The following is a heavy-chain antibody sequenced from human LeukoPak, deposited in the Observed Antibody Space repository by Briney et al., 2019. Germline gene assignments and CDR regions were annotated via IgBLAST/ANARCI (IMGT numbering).Heavy chain of an antibody. CDR1: GFTFSSYD. CDR3: ARAFSGYYYYMDV. CDR2: IGTAGDT. Sequence: PGGSLRLSCTASGFTFSSYDTHWVRQATGKGLEWVSAIGTAGDTYYPGSVKGRFTISRENAKNSLYLQMNSLRAGDTAVYYCARAFSGYYYYMDVWGKGTTVTVSS. V-gene: IGHV3-13*01. J-gene: IGHJ6*03.